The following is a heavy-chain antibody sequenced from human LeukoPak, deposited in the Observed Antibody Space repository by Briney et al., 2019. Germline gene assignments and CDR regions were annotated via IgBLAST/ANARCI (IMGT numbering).Heavy chain of an antibody. CDR1: GFTFSNYY. CDR3: ARVEFYYDSSGYVGEYFQH. Sequence: GGSLRLSCAASGFTFSNYYLSWIRQAPGKGLEWLSYISSSATNIQYADSVRGRFTISRDNAKNSLYLQMNRLRDEDTAIYYCARVEFYYDSSGYVGEYFQHWGQSTVVTVSS. D-gene: IGHD3-22*01. J-gene: IGHJ1*01. V-gene: IGHV3-11*01. CDR2: ISSSATNI.